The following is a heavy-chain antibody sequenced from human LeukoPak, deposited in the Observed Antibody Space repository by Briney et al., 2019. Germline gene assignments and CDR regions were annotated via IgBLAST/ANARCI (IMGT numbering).Heavy chain of an antibody. CDR3: ARQSGMGYFDY. CDR1: GFTVSSNY. V-gene: IGHV3-53*01. D-gene: IGHD2-8*01. J-gene: IGHJ4*02. CDR2: IYSGGST. Sequence: GGSLRLSCAASGFTVSSNYMSWVRQAPGEGLEWVSVIYSGGSTYYADSVKGRSTISRDNSKNTLYLQMNSLKASDTAMYYCARQSGMGYFDYWGQGTLVTVSA.